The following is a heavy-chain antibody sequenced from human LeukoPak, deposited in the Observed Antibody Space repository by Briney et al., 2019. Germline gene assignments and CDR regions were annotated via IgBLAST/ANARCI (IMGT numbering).Heavy chain of an antibody. D-gene: IGHD4-17*01. CDR3: AKDGAPHDYGDYSHFDY. V-gene: IGHV3-23*01. Sequence: GGSLRLSFAASGFTFSSYAMSWVRQAPGKGLEWVSAISGSGGSTYYADSVKGRFTISRDNSKNTLYLQMNSLRAEDTAVYYCAKDGAPHDYGDYSHFDYWGQGTLVTVSS. CDR1: GFTFSSYA. J-gene: IGHJ4*02. CDR2: ISGSGGST.